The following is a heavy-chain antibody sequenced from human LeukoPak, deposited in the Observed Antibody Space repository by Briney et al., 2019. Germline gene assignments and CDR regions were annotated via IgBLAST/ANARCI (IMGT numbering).Heavy chain of an antibody. J-gene: IGHJ4*02. D-gene: IGHD5-12*01. CDR2: IIPIFGTT. V-gene: IGHV1-69*05. CDR1: GGTFSSYA. CDR3: ASESGYSGYDSGVVDY. Sequence: SVKVSCKDSGGTFSSYAISWVRQAPGQGLEWMGGIIPIFGTTNYAQKFQGRVTITTDESTSTAYMELSSLRSEDTAVYYCASESGYSGYDSGVVDYWGQGTLVTVSS.